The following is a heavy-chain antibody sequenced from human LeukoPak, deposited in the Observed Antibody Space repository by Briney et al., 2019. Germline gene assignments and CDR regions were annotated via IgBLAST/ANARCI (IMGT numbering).Heavy chain of an antibody. V-gene: IGHV3-30*18. CDR3: ANLAWSGADFDY. CDR1: GFTFSSHA. D-gene: IGHD1-26*01. J-gene: IGHJ4*02. CDR2: ISYDGSHK. Sequence: GGSLRLSCAASGFTFSSHAMHWVRQAPGKGLEWVAVISYDGSHKYYGDSVKGRFTISRDNSKNTLYLQMNSLRAEDTAIYYCANLAWSGADFDYWGQGTLVTVSS.